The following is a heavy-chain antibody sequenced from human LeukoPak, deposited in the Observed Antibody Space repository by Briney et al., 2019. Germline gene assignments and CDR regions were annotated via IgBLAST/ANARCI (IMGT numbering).Heavy chain of an antibody. V-gene: IGHV3-23*01. CDR2: ISGSGSTS. Sequence: QPGGSLRLSCAASGFPFSSHAMRWVRQAPGRRLECVSAISGSGSTSYYADSVKGRFTISRDNSKNTLYLQMTSLRAEATAVYYCAKDQRGYYQPTDYWGQGTLVTVSS. J-gene: IGHJ4*02. D-gene: IGHD3-10*01. CDR1: GFPFSSHA. CDR3: AKDQRGYYQPTDY.